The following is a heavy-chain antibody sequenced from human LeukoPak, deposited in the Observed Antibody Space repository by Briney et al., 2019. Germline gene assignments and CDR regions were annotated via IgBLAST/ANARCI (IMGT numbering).Heavy chain of an antibody. CDR1: GFTFSSYS. CDR2: ISSSGSYI. J-gene: IGHJ4*02. D-gene: IGHD6-19*01. Sequence: GGSLRFSCAASGFTFSSYSMNWVRQTPGKGLEWVSYISSSGSYIHYADSVKGRFSISRDITKNSLYLQIYSLRTEDTAVYYCARGDSGHFDYWGQGTLVTVSS. V-gene: IGHV3-21*01. CDR3: ARGDSGHFDY.